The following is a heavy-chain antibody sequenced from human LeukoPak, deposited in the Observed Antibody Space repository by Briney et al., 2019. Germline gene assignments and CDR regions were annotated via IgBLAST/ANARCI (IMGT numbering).Heavy chain of an antibody. Sequence: PERSLRLSCAASGFTFSIYWMHWVRQAPGKGLVWVSRIRSDGIATTYADSVKGRFTISRDNAKNTLYLQMNSLRAEDTAVYYCARADGLESDWYFDLWGRGTQVTVSS. D-gene: IGHD3-10*01. V-gene: IGHV3-74*01. CDR1: GFTFSIYW. CDR2: IRSDGIAT. CDR3: ARADGLESDWYFDL. J-gene: IGHJ2*01.